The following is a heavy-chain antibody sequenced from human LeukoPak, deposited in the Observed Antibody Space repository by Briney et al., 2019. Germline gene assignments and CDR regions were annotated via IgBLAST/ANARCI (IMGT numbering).Heavy chain of an antibody. J-gene: IGHJ5*02. D-gene: IGHD2-2*01. CDR2: INHSGST. CDR1: GGSFSGYY. CDR3: ARSRDLVVPAAMLWGRFDP. V-gene: IGHV4-34*01. Sequence: PSETLSLTCAVYGGSFSGYYWSWIRQPPGKGLEWIGEINHSGSTNYNPSLKSRVTISVDTSKNQFSLKLSSVTAADTAVYYCARSRDLVVPAAMLWGRFDPWGQGTLVTVSS.